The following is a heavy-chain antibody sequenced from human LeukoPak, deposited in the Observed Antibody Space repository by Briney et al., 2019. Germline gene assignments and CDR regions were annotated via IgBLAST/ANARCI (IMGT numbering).Heavy chain of an antibody. V-gene: IGHV3-7*01. Sequence: GGSLRLSCAASEFTSSSYWMNWVRQAPGKGLEWVANIKQGGSEKYYVDSVKGRFIISRDNAKNSLYLQMNSLRAEDTAVYYCCLSGSSWDYWGQGTLVTVSS. CDR2: IKQGGSEK. D-gene: IGHD6-13*01. J-gene: IGHJ4*02. CDR3: CLSGSSWDY. CDR1: EFTSSSYW.